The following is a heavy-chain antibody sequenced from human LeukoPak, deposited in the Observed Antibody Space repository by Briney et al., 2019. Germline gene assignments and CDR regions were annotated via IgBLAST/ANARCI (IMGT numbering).Heavy chain of an antibody. J-gene: IGHJ4*02. V-gene: IGHV3-23*01. CDR3: AKESFIVVVTATIDY. D-gene: IGHD2-21*02. CDR2: ISGSGGST. Sequence: GGSLRLSCAASGFSFSSYAMSWVRQAPGKGLEWVSAISGSGGSTYYADSVKGRFTISRDNSKNTLYLQMNSLRAEDTAVYYCAKESFIVVVTATIDYWGQGTLVTVSS. CDR1: GFSFSSYA.